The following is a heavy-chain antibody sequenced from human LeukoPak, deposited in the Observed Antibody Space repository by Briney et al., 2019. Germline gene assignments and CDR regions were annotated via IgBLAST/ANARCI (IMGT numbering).Heavy chain of an antibody. CDR3: AKDHVPIPMAGTDDAFDI. J-gene: IGHJ3*02. CDR2: ISGSGGRT. V-gene: IGHV3-23*01. D-gene: IGHD6-19*01. Sequence: SGGSLRLSCAASGFTFSSYAMSWVRQAPGKGLEWVSGISGSGGRTYYADSVKGRFTISRDNSKNTLYLQMNSLRAEDTAVYYCAKDHVPIPMAGTDDAFDIWGQGTMVTVSS. CDR1: GFTFSSYA.